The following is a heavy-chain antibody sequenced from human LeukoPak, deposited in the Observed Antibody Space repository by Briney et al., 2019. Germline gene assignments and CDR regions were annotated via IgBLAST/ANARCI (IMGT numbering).Heavy chain of an antibody. CDR1: GFTSSSYG. J-gene: IGHJ4*02. CDR3: AKRSPGGLTGYPN. D-gene: IGHD3-9*01. V-gene: IGHV3-23*01. Sequence: GGSLRLSCAASGFTSSSYGMSWVRQAPGKGLEWVSAISGSGGSTYYADSVKGRFTISRDNSKNTLYLQMNSLRAEDTAVYYCAKRSPGGLTGYPNWGQGTLVTVSS. CDR2: ISGSGGST.